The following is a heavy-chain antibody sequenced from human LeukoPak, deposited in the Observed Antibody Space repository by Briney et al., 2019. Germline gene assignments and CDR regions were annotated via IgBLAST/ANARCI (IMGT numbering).Heavy chain of an antibody. J-gene: IGHJ1*01. Sequence: ASVKVSCKASGYTFTSYGISWVRQAPGQGLELMGWISAYNGNTNYAQKLQGRVTMTTDTSTSTAYMELRSLRSDDTAVYYCASSNYYDSSGYYFAQHWGQATLVTVSS. CDR3: ASSNYYDSSGYYFAQH. CDR2: ISAYNGNT. CDR1: GYTFTSYG. V-gene: IGHV1-18*01. D-gene: IGHD3-22*01.